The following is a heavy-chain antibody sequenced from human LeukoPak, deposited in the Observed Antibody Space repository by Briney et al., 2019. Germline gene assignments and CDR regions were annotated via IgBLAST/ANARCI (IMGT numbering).Heavy chain of an antibody. CDR3: ASQLTANYYYYYMDV. V-gene: IGHV4-38-2*01. CDR1: GYSISSGYY. CDR2: IYHSGST. D-gene: IGHD4/OR15-4a*01. Sequence: SETLSLTCAVSGYSISSGYYWGWIRQPPGKGLEWIGSIYHSGSTYYNPSLKSRVTISVDTSKHQFSLKLSSVTAADTAVYYCASQLTANYYYYYMDVWGKGTTVTVSS. J-gene: IGHJ6*03.